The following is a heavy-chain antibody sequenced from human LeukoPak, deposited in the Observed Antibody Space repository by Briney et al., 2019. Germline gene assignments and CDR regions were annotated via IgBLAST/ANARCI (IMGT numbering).Heavy chain of an antibody. Sequence: SETLSLTCAVYGGSFRGYYWSWIRQPPGKGLEWIGEINHSGSTNYNPSLKSRVTISVDTSKNQFSLKLSSVTAADTAVYYCAVASGSYFDYWGQGTLVTVSS. D-gene: IGHD1-26*01. CDR2: INHSGST. V-gene: IGHV4-34*01. CDR3: AVASGSYFDY. CDR1: GGSFRGYY. J-gene: IGHJ4*02.